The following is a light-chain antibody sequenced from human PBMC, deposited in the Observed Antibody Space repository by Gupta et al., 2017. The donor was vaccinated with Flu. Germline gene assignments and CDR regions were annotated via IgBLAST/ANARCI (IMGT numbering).Light chain of an antibody. Sequence: PTSVSASVGVTVTIPCRARRKIGQFLDWYQQRPGKDPSLLIFDAAAGMYGVPSRFSGSGSGTDFTLTIRDRHPEDVGTYYCQNANSFPFTFGHGTTVEI. CDR1: RKIGQF. CDR2: DAA. V-gene: IGKV1-27*01. CDR3: QNANSFPFT. J-gene: IGKJ3*01.